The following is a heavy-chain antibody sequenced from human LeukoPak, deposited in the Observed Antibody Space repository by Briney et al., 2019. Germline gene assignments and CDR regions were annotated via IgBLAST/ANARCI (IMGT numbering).Heavy chain of an antibody. CDR3: ARDEVVRGVNWFDP. CDR1: GFTFNNYA. Sequence: GGSLRLSCAASGFTFNNYAMNWVRQAPGKGLEWVSGINWNGGSTGYADSVKGRFTISRDNAKNSLYLQMNSLRAEDTALYHCARDEVVRGVNWFDPWGQGTLVTVSS. D-gene: IGHD3-10*01. CDR2: INWNGGST. V-gene: IGHV3-20*01. J-gene: IGHJ5*02.